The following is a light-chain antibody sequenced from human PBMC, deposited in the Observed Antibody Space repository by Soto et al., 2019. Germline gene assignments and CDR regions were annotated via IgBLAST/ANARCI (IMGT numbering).Light chain of an antibody. CDR1: QSVSSS. CDR2: GAS. V-gene: IGKV3D-15*01. Sequence: EIVMPQSPATLSVSPGERGTLSCRASQSVSSSLVWYQQKPGQAPRLLIYGASSRATGIPARFSGSGSGTEFTLTISSLQSEDFAVYYCQQYKTWPRTFGQGTKVEMK. J-gene: IGKJ1*01. CDR3: QQYKTWPRT.